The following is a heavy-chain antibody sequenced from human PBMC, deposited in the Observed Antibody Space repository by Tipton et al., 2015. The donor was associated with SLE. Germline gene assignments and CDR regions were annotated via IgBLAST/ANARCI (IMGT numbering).Heavy chain of an antibody. Sequence: TLSLTCTVSGGSISGYYWSWIRQPPGKGLEWIGYIYYSGSTNYNPSLKSRVPISVDTSKNQFSLKRSSVTAADTAVYYCARHDGQWDAFDIWGQGTMVTVSS. J-gene: IGHJ3*02. CDR2: IYYSGST. CDR3: ARHDGQWDAFDI. V-gene: IGHV4-59*08. D-gene: IGHD6-19*01. CDR1: GGSISGYY.